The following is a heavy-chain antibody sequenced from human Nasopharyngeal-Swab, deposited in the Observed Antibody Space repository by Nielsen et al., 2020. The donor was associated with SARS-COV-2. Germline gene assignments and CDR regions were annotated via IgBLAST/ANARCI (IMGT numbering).Heavy chain of an antibody. J-gene: IGHJ6*02. V-gene: IGHV4-59*01. Sequence: WIRQPPGKGLEWIGYIYYSGSTNYNPSLKSRVTISVDTSKNQFSLKLSSVTAADTAVYYCARGAGRWETSGSYPWWGDYYYYVMDVWGQGTTVTVSS. CDR3: ARGAGRWETSGSYPWWGDYYYYVMDV. D-gene: IGHD1-26*01. CDR2: IYYSGST.